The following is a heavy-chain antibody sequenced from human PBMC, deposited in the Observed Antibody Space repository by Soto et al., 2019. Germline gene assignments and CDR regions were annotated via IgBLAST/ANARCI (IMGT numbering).Heavy chain of an antibody. CDR3: ARVLVHYDSGSFDAFGF. Sequence: QVQLVQSGAEVKKPGASLKVSCKASGYTFTDYYIHWVRQAPGQGLEWVGWINPRTGGTQYAPNSRAWATMTRDTSIATAYMELSRLRSDDTAVYYCARVLVHYDSGSFDAFGFWGQGTEVTVSS. CDR1: GYTFTDYY. J-gene: IGHJ3*01. D-gene: IGHD3-10*01. CDR2: INPRTGGT. V-gene: IGHV1-2*04.